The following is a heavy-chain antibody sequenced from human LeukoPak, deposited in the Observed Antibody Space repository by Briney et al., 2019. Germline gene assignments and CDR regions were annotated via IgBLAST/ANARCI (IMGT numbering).Heavy chain of an antibody. J-gene: IGHJ3*02. V-gene: IGHV4-59*01. D-gene: IGHD3-10*01. Sequence: SETLSLTCTVSGGSISSYYWSWIRQPPGKGLEWIGYIYYSGSTNYNPSLKSRVTISVDTSKNQFSLKLSSVTAADTAVYYCARGVWFGSDAFDIWGQGTVDTVSS. CDR3: ARGVWFGSDAFDI. CDR1: GGSISSYY. CDR2: IYYSGST.